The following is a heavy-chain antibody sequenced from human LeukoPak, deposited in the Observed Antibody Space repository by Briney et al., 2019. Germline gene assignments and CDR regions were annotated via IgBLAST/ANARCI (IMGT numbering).Heavy chain of an antibody. CDR1: GGTFSSYA. V-gene: IGHV1-69*13. J-gene: IGHJ4*02. CDR2: IIPIFGTA. CDR3: ARESLWGVVIKSSIGYFDY. Sequence: GASVKVSCKASGGTFSSYAISWVRQAPGQGLEWMGGIIPIFGTANYAQKFQGRVTITADESTSTAYMELSSLRSKDTAVYYCARESLWGVVIKSSIGYFDYWGQGTLVTVSS. D-gene: IGHD3-3*01.